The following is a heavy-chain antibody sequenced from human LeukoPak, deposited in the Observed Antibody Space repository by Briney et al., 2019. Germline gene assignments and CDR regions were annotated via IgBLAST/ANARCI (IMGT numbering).Heavy chain of an antibody. Sequence: SETLSLTCTVSSDSISSNYWSWIRQPPGKGLEWIGYISYSGSTNYNPSLRSRVTLSVDTSKNQFSLKLNSVTAADTAVYYCARSTEYSSGFLFFDYWGQGTLVTVSS. CDR1: SDSISSNY. J-gene: IGHJ4*02. D-gene: IGHD6-19*01. CDR2: ISYSGST. CDR3: ARSTEYSSGFLFFDY. V-gene: IGHV4-59*01.